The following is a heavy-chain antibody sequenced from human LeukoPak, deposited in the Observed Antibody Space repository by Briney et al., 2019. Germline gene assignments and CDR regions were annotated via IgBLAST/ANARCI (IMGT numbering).Heavy chain of an antibody. CDR1: GYTFTSYG. CDR2: INPNSGGT. Sequence: ASVKVSCKASGYTFTSYGISWVRQAPGQGLEWMGWINPNSGGTNYAQKFQGRVTMTRDTSISTAYMELSRLRSDDTAVYYCAVAAANFDYWGQGTLVTVSS. D-gene: IGHD6-13*01. V-gene: IGHV1-2*02. CDR3: AVAAANFDY. J-gene: IGHJ4*02.